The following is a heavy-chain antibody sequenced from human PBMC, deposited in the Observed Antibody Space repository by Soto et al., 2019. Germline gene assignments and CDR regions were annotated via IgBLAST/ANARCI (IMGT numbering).Heavy chain of an antibody. CDR2: VNHSGTT. V-gene: IGHV4-34*01. D-gene: IGHD2-2*01. Sequence: QVQLQQWGAGLLKPSETLSLTCAVYGGSFSGYYWTWIRQSPEKGLEWIGEVNHSGTTYYNPSLKTRVTISVHTPKIQFSLKISSVTAADTAVYYCARGIGYCSSINCYSSRRLRFDSWGQGTLVTVSS. CDR1: GGSFSGYY. J-gene: IGHJ4*02. CDR3: ARGIGYCSSINCYSSRRLRFDS.